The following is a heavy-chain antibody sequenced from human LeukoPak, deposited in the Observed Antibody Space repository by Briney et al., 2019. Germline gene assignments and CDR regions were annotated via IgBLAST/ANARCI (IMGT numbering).Heavy chain of an antibody. CDR2: ISGGRTTI. Sequence: QTGGSLRLSCAGSGFTFSGYSMNWVRQAPGKGLEWVSYISGGRTTIYYTDSVKGRFTISRDNAKNSLYLQMNSLRAEDTAVYYCARDSYVEYFDYWGQGTLVTVSS. V-gene: IGHV3-48*01. CDR3: ARDSYVEYFDY. J-gene: IGHJ4*02. CDR1: GFTFSGYS. D-gene: IGHD3-16*01.